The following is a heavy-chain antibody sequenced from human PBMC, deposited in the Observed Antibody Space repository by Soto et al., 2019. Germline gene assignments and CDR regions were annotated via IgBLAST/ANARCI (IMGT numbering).Heavy chain of an antibody. V-gene: IGHV3-23*01. CDR1: GFTFSSCA. J-gene: IGHJ4*02. D-gene: IGHD3-22*01. CDR3: SKDRSRSDGSGYPLGYFDY. Sequence: GGSLRLSCAASGFTFSSCAMSWVRQAPGKGLEWVSGISGSGGGSYYADSVEGRFTISRDNSKNTLYLQMNSLRAEDTAIYYCSKDRSRSDGSGYPLGYFDYWGQGTLVTVSS. CDR2: ISGSGGGS.